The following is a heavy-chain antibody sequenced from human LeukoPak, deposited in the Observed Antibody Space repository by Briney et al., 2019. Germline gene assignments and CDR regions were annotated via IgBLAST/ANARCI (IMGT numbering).Heavy chain of an antibody. CDR1: GGSISSSNW. D-gene: IGHD3-9*01. Sequence: SETLSLTCAVSGGSISSSNWWSWVRQPPGKGLEWIGEIYHSGSTNYNPSLESRVTISVDKSKNQFSLKLSSVTDADTAVYYCARSPRYYRREPPDYWGQGTLVTVSS. CDR3: ARSPRYYRREPPDY. V-gene: IGHV4-4*02. J-gene: IGHJ4*02. CDR2: IYHSGST.